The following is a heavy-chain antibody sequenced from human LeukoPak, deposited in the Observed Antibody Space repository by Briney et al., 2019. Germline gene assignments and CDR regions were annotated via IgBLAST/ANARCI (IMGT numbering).Heavy chain of an antibody. CDR1: GGTFSSYA. V-gene: IGHV1-69*13. D-gene: IGHD6-13*01. CDR3: ARGNPGYSSSWFAFDI. CDR2: IIPIFGTA. J-gene: IGHJ3*02. Sequence: SVKVSCKASGGTFSSYAISRVRQAPGQGVEWMGGIIPIFGTANYAQKFQGRVTITADESTSTAYMELSSLRSEDTAVYYCARGNPGYSSSWFAFDIWGQGTMVTVSS.